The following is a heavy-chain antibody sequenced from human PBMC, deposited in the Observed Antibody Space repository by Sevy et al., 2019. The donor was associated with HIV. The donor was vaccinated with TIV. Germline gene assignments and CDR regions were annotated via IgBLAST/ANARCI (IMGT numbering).Heavy chain of an antibody. D-gene: IGHD2-15*01. J-gene: IGHJ3*02. CDR1: GFTFNNFM. Sequence: GGSLRLSCAASGFTFNNFMMNWVRQAPGKGLEWVSSITGSSTYTYYADSVKGRFTISRDNAKNSLYLQMNTLRAEDTSVYYCARTNGGWWDALDMRGQGTMVTVSS. CDR3: ARTNGGWWDALDM. V-gene: IGHV3-21*01. CDR2: ITGSSTYT.